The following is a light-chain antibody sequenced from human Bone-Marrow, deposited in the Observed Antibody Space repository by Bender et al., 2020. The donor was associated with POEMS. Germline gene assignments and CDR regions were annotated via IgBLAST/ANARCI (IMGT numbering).Light chain of an antibody. CDR2: EVT. Sequence: QSALTQPASVSGSPGQSITISCTGTNSDFGNYNLVSWYQQHPGKAPKLLIYEVTKRPSGVSDRFSGSKSGNTASLTISGLQAEDEADYHCWSYADTGKLHVIFGGGTKLTVL. CDR1: NSDFGNYNL. CDR3: WSYADTGKLHVI. V-gene: IGLV2-23*02. J-gene: IGLJ2*01.